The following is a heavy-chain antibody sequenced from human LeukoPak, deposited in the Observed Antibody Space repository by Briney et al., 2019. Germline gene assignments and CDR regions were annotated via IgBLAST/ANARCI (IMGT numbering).Heavy chain of an antibody. D-gene: IGHD5-24*01. CDR2: IYWDDEK. Sequence: ESGPALVKPTQTLTLTCTFSGFSLTTSGVGVGWIRQPPGKALEWLALIYWDDEKRYRPSLKSRLTLTKDTSKNQVVLTMTNMDPVDTATYFCARLMDYYYYMDVWGKGTSVTVSS. V-gene: IGHV2-5*02. CDR1: GFSLTTSGVG. J-gene: IGHJ6*03. CDR3: ARLMDYYYYMDV.